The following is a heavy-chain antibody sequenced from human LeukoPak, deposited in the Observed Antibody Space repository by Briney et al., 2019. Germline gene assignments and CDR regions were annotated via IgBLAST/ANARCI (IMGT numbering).Heavy chain of an antibody. Sequence: GGSLRLSCAASGFTFSNAWMSWVRHAPGKGLEWVGRIKSKTDGGTTDYAAPVKGRFTISRDDSKNTLYLQMNSLKTEDTAVYYCTPESVYGGNSYFDYWGQGTLVTVSS. CDR2: IKSKTDGGTT. CDR1: GFTFSNAW. J-gene: IGHJ4*02. D-gene: IGHD4-23*01. V-gene: IGHV3-15*01. CDR3: TPESVYGGNSYFDY.